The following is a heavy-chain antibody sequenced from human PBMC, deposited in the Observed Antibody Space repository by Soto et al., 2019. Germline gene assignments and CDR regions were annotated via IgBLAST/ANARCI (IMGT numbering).Heavy chain of an antibody. V-gene: IGHV4-39*02. J-gene: IGHJ6*02. CDR1: GGSISSNNYY. D-gene: IGHD1-7*01. Sequence: SETLSLTCFVSGGSISSNNYYWGWIRQPPGKGLEWIGSMSYSRSTYYNPSLKSRVTISVDTSKNQFSLKLTSVTAADTAVYYCARDSLELQWDYYYYGMDVWGQGTTVTVSS. CDR2: MSYSRST. CDR3: ARDSLELQWDYYYYGMDV.